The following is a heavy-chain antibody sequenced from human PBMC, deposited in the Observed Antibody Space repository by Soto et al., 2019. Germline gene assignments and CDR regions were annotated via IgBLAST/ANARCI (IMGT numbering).Heavy chain of an antibody. Sequence: ETVSLTFTVSGRSISSSNYYWGGIRQPPGKGLERIGSIYYSWSTYYNPSLKSRVTISVDTSRKQFALKLISVTAADTSVYCCASLYYYYYDGMDVWGQGTTVTVSS. J-gene: IGHJ6*02. CDR3: ASLYYYYYDGMDV. CDR2: IYYSWST. D-gene: IGHD3-16*01. CDR1: GRSISSSNYY. V-gene: IGHV4-39*01.